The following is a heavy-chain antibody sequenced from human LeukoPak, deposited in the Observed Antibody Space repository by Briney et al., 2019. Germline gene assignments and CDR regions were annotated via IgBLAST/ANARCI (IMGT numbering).Heavy chain of an antibody. CDR1: GYSFTSHW. D-gene: IGHD6-13*01. J-gene: IGHJ4*02. V-gene: IGHV5-51*01. CDR3: TRHIAAAGPDY. CDR2: IYAGDSGT. Sequence: GESLKISCRGSGYSFTSHWIGWVRQMPGKGLEWMAIIYAGDSGTRISPSFQGQVSISADKSISTAYLQWSSLKASDTAIYYCTRHIAAAGPDYWGQGTLVTVSS.